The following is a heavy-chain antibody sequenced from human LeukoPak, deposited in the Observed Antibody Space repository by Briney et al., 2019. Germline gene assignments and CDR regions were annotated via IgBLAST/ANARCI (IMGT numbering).Heavy chain of an antibody. J-gene: IGHJ4*02. V-gene: IGHV4-4*07. CDR1: GGSITRYG. D-gene: IGHD3-9*01. CDR2: IYASGNI. CDR3: ARITFYEILTGYSLFDY. Sequence: SETLSLTCKVSGGSITRYGWSWIRQSPGRGLEWIGSIYASGNIKYNPSLKSRITISEDMSKNHLSLKLSAVTAADTATYYCARITFYEILTGYSLFDYWGQGTQVAVSS.